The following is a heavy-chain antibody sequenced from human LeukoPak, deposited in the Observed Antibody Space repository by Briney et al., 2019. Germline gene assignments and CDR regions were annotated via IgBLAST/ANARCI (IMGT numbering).Heavy chain of an antibody. CDR2: GDYSGST. Sequence: SETLSLTCTFSGCTISNCSYYWRWMRQPPGKGLEWIGSGDYSGSTYYNPSLQSRVTISVDTSKNQFSLKLSSLTAADTAVYFCARQAYYYGSGRRGAFAICGERTMVTVSS. CDR1: GCTISNCSYY. D-gene: IGHD3-10*01. CDR3: ARQAYYYGSGRRGAFAI. V-gene: IGHV4-39*01. J-gene: IGHJ3*02.